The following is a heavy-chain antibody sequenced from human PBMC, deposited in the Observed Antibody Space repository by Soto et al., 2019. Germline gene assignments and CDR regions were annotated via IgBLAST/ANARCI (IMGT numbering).Heavy chain of an antibody. Sequence: LRLSCAASGFTFSSYWMSWVRQAPGKGLEWVANIKQDGSEKYYVDSVKGRFTISRDNAKNSLYLQMNSLRAEDTAVYYCARVGSSSSSAYYYYGMDVWGQGTTVTVSS. CDR3: ARVGSSSSSAYYYYGMDV. CDR1: GFTFSSYW. D-gene: IGHD6-13*01. V-gene: IGHV3-7*01. CDR2: IKQDGSEK. J-gene: IGHJ6*02.